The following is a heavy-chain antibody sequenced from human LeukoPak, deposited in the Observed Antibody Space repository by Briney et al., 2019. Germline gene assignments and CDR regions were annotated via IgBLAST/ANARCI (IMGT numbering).Heavy chain of an antibody. J-gene: IGHJ4*02. CDR2: ISGSGGTT. CDR3: ARGHSSGWYYFDS. D-gene: IGHD6-19*01. V-gene: IGHV3-23*01. CDR1: GFTFGIYA. Sequence: GGSLRLSCAVSGFTFGIYAMTWVRQAPGRGLEWVSTISGSGGTTHSADSVKGRFTISRDNSGSTLYLQMNSLRAEDTAVYWCARGHSSGWYYFDSWGQGTLVTVSS.